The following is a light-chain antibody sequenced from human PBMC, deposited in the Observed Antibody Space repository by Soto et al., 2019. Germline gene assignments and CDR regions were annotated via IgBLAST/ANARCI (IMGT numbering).Light chain of an antibody. CDR1: QSVGSY. CDR2: DAS. J-gene: IGKJ3*01. V-gene: IGKV3-11*01. CDR3: QQRTNWQFS. Sequence: EIVLTQSPGTLSLSPGERATLSCRASQSVGSYLAWYQQKPGQAPRLLIYDASNRATGIPARFSGSGSGTESSLTISSLEPEDFAIYYCQQRTNWQFSFGPGTKVDLK.